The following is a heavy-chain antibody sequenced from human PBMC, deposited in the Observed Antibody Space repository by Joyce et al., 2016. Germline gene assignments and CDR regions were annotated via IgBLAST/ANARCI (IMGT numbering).Heavy chain of an antibody. CDR2: TYYRSQTYN. J-gene: IGHJ4*02. D-gene: IGHD2-2*01. Sequence: QVQMQQSGPGLVKPSQTLSLTCAISGDRVPNNNNVAWNWIRQSPSRGLGWRGRTYYRSQTYNDDAVSVKSRITINSDTSKNQFSLQLNSVTPEDTAVYYCARTSASDFDYWGQGTLVTVSS. CDR1: GDRVPNNNNVA. V-gene: IGHV6-1*01. CDR3: ARTSASDFDY.